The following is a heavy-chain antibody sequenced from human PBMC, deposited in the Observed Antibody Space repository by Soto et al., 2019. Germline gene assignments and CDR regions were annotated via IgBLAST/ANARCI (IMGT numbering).Heavy chain of an antibody. D-gene: IGHD3-22*01. CDR1: GGSISSGGYY. V-gene: IGHV4-30-4*08. J-gene: IGHJ1*01. CDR2: IYYSGST. CDR3: ARGGPGMNYYDSSGYGIRYFQH. Sequence: PSETLSLTCTVSGGSISSGGYYWSWIRQHPGKGLEWIGYIYYSGSTYYNPSLKSRVTISVDTSKNQFSLKLSSVTAADTAVYYCARGGPGMNYYDSSGYGIRYFQHWGQGTLVTVSS.